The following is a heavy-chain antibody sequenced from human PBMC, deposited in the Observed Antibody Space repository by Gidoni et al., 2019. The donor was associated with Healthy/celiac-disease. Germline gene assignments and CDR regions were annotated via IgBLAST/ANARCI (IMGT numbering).Heavy chain of an antibody. J-gene: IGHJ4*02. Sequence: QLQLQESGPGLVKPSETLSLTCTVSGGSISSSSYYWGWIRQPPGKGLEWIGSIYYSGSTYYNPSLKSRVTISVDTSKNQFSLKLSSVTAADTAVYYCARLGVAAARGAVFYWGQGTLVTVSS. CDR1: GGSISSSSYY. V-gene: IGHV4-39*01. D-gene: IGHD6-13*01. CDR3: ARLGVAAARGAVFY. CDR2: IYYSGST.